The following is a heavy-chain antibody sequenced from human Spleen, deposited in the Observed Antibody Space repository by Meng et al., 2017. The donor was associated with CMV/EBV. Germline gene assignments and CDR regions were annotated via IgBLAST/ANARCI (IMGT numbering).Heavy chain of an antibody. V-gene: IGHV3-72*01. CDR2: VRNKGNSYTT. D-gene: IGHD2-21*01. J-gene: IGHJ4*02. Sequence: FSFSDHYMDWVRQAPGKGLEWVGRVRNKGNSYTTEYAASVKGRFTISRDDSKNSLYLQMNSLKTEDTAVYYCSRASGRTYSGALGDYWGQGTLVTVSS. CDR1: FSFSDHY. CDR3: SRASGRTYSGALGDY.